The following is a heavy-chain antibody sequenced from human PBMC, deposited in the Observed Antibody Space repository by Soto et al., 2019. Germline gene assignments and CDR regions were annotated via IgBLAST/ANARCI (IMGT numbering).Heavy chain of an antibody. CDR3: AREGGGYRFDY. J-gene: IGHJ4*02. V-gene: IGHV4-59*01. CDR1: GASFETYY. Sequence: QVPLQQSGPGLVKPSETLSLTCAVSGASFETYYWSWIRQPPGKGLEWIGYIFYSGHLKYNPSLKSRLTTSVDPTKTTLSLRPTPVTAPDTAVYNCAREGGGYRFDYWGQGTLVTVSS. CDR2: IFYSGHL. D-gene: IGHD1-26*01.